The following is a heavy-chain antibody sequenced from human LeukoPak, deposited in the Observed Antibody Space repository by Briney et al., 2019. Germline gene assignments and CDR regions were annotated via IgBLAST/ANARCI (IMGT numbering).Heavy chain of an antibody. V-gene: IGHV4-61*02. CDR2: VSTRGST. CDR3: ARDPNLYGSGAFDY. D-gene: IGHD3-10*01. CDR1: GGSISSGNIY. Sequence: SETLSLTCTVSGGSISSGNIYWNWLRQPAGKGLEWIGRVSTRGSTNYNPSLKSRVNISIDTSKNQFSLKLSSVTAADTAVYYCARDPNLYGSGAFDYWGQGTLVIVSA. J-gene: IGHJ4*02.